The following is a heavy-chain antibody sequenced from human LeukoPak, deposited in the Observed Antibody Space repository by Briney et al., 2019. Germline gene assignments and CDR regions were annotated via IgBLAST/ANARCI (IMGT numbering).Heavy chain of an antibody. J-gene: IGHJ6*03. D-gene: IGHD3-3*01. V-gene: IGHV3-21*01. CDR1: GFTFSSYS. CDR3: ARVLSDYDFWSGYHYYYMDV. Sequence: PGGSLRLSCAASGFTFSSYSMNWVRQAPGKGLEWVSSISSSSSYIYYADSVKGRFTISRDNAKNSLYLQMNSLRAEDTAVYYCARVLSDYDFWSGYHYYYMDVWGKGTTATVSS. CDR2: ISSSSSYI.